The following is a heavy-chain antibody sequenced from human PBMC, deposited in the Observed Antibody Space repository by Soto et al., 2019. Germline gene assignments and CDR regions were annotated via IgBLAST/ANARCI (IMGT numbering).Heavy chain of an antibody. Sequence: QLQLRQSGPGLVKPPEALSLTCSVSGASITSGDYYWGWIRQPPGKGLEWIGSIFYDGSPYYNPSLQSQLTLSVDTSKNQFSLKLNSATAADTAVYYCVRTVGSSWFFDLWGRGTLITVSS. V-gene: IGHV4-39*01. D-gene: IGHD3-10*01. J-gene: IGHJ2*01. CDR3: VRTVGSSWFFDL. CDR1: GASITSGDYY. CDR2: IFYDGSP.